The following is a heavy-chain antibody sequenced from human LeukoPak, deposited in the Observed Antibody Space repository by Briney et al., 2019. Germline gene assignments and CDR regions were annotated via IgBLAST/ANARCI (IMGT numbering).Heavy chain of an antibody. J-gene: IGHJ4*02. CDR2: IAYDGSNK. Sequence: GGSLRLSCGGTGFTFRSYDMHCVRQAPGKGLEWVAGIAYDGSNKDHADAVKGRFTISRDNSKNTLYLQMNSLRAEDTAVYYCAKLPDHFYDSSGYRQKYFDYWGQGTLVTVSS. CDR1: GFTFRSYD. V-gene: IGHV3-30*04. CDR3: AKLPDHFYDSSGYRQKYFDY. D-gene: IGHD3-22*01.